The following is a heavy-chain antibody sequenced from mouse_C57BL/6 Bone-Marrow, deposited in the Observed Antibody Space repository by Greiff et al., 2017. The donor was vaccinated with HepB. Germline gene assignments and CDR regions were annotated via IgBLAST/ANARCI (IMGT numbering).Heavy chain of an antibody. D-gene: IGHD2-12*01. J-gene: IGHJ4*01. CDR1: GFTFSDFY. CDR2: SRNKANDYTT. Sequence: EVKLMESGGGLVQSGRSLRLSCATSGFTFSDFYMEWVRQAPGKGLEWIAASRNKANDYTTEYSASVKGRFIVSRDTSQSILYLQMNALRAEDTAIYYCARDANDGSIDYWGQGTSVTVSS. CDR3: ARDANDGSIDY. V-gene: IGHV7-1*01.